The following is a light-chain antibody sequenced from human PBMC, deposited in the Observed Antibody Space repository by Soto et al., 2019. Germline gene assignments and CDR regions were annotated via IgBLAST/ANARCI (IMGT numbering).Light chain of an antibody. CDR2: DAS. J-gene: IGKJ5*01. Sequence: ILMTQSPSAMSASVGDRVTITCRASQGISNHLVWFQQKPGKVPKRLIYDASSLQAGVPSRFSGSGSGTDFTLTISSLQPEDFATYYCLHHHNFPLTFGQGTRLEIK. CDR1: QGISNH. CDR3: LHHHNFPLT. V-gene: IGKV1-17*03.